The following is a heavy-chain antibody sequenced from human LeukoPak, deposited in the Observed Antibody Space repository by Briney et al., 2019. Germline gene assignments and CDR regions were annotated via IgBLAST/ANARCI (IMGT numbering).Heavy chain of an antibody. J-gene: IGHJ6*02. V-gene: IGHV3-7*01. CDR3: ARDRDEPWYRRSWQSGMDV. CDR2: IKQDGSEK. Sequence: GGSLRLSCAASGFTFSSCWMSWVRQAPGKGLEWVANIKQDGSEKFYVDSVNGRFTISRDHAKNARFLQMNSLRGEETAVYYCARDRDEPWYRRSWQSGMDVWGQGTTVTVSS. D-gene: IGHD6-13*01. CDR1: GFTFSSCW.